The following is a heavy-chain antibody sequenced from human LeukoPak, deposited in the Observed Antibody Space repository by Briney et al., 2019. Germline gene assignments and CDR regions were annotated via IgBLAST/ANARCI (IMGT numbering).Heavy chain of an antibody. CDR2: INPNSGGT. D-gene: IGHD3-22*01. J-gene: IGHJ1*01. V-gene: IGHV1-2*02. CDR3: ARGSYDSSDFEYFHH. CDR1: GYAFTGNY. Sequence: ASVKVSCKASGYAFTGNYMHWVRQAPGQGLEWMGWINPNSGGTNYAQKFQGRVTMTRDTSIGTAYMELNRLRSDDTAVYYCARGSYDSSDFEYFHHWGQGTLVTVST.